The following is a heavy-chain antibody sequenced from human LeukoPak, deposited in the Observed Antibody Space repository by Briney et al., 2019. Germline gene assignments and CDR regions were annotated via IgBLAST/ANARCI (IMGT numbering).Heavy chain of an antibody. Sequence: SETLSLTCAVYGGSFSGYYWTWIRQPPGKGPEWLGEIDPSGDTNYNPSLKSRVTISADTSKTQFSLKLSSVTAADTAVYYCARDHGLSVTAMHYFDYWGQGTLVTVSS. CDR2: IDPSGDT. J-gene: IGHJ4*02. CDR3: ARDHGLSVTAMHYFDY. V-gene: IGHV4-34*01. D-gene: IGHD2-21*02. CDR1: GGSFSGYY.